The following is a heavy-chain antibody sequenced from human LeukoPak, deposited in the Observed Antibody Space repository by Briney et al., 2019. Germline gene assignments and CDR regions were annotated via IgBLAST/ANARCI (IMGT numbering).Heavy chain of an antibody. V-gene: IGHV3-48*03. D-gene: IGHD6-13*01. Sequence: GGSLRRSCAASGFTFSSYEMNWVRQAPGKGLEWVSYISSTGTTIYYADSVKGRFTISRDNAKNSLFLQMNSLRAEDTAVYYCARGSNSWVRYFQHWGQGTMVTASS. CDR1: GFTFSSYE. J-gene: IGHJ1*01. CDR2: ISSTGTTI. CDR3: ARGSNSWVRYFQH.